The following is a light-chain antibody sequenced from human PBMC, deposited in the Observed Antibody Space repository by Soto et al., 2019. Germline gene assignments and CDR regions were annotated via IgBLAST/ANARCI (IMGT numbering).Light chain of an antibody. CDR2: DVS. J-gene: IGLJ1*01. CDR1: SSDVGGYNY. Sequence: QSALTQPASVSASPGQSITISCTGTSSDVGGYNYVSWYQQHPAKAPKLIIFDVSKRPSGVPNRFSGSKSGNTASLTISGLRAEDEADYYCCSYVGRNTYVFGTGTKLTVL. V-gene: IGLV2-11*01. CDR3: CSYVGRNTYV.